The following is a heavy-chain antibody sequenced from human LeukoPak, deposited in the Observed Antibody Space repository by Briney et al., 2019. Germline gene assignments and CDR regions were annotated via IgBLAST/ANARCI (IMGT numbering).Heavy chain of an antibody. J-gene: IGHJ3*02. Sequence: ASVKVSCKASGYTFTGDYLHWVRQAPGQGLEWMGWINPNSGGTNYAQKFQGRVTMTRDTSISTAYMELSRLRSDDAAVYYCARHGFYDSSNPSTDRTGIIWGRGTMVTVSS. CDR3: ARHGFYDSSNPSTDRTGII. D-gene: IGHD3-22*01. CDR2: INPNSGGT. CDR1: GYTFTGDY. V-gene: IGHV1-2*02.